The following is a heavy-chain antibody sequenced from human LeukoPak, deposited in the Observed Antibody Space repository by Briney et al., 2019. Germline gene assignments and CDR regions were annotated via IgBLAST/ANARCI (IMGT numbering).Heavy chain of an antibody. D-gene: IGHD1-26*01. Sequence: PGGSLRLSCAASGFTFSNAWMSWVRQAPGKGLEWVGRIKSKTDGGTTDYAAPVKGRFTISRDDSKNTLYLQMNSLKTEDTAVYYCTTDRIVGATRRGYYYYYYGMDVWGQGTTVTVSS. CDR3: TTDRIVGATRRGYYYYYYGMDV. V-gene: IGHV3-15*01. CDR1: GFTFSNAW. J-gene: IGHJ6*02. CDR2: IKSKTDGGTT.